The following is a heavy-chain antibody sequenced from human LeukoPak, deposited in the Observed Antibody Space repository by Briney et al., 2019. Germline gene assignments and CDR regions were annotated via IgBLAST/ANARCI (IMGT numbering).Heavy chain of an antibody. J-gene: IGHJ4*02. CDR1: GGSISSYY. Sequence: PSETLSLTCTVSGGSISSYYWSWIRQPPGKGLEWIGYIYYSGSTNYNPSLKSRVTISADTSKNQFSLKLSSVTAADTAVFYCARGGRLLPLNYWGQGTLDTVSS. CDR2: IYYSGST. V-gene: IGHV4-59*01. D-gene: IGHD3-22*01. CDR3: ARGGRLLPLNY.